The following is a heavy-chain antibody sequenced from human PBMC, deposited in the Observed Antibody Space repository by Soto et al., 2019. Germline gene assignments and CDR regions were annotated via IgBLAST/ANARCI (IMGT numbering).Heavy chain of an antibody. D-gene: IGHD2-21*01. CDR3: ARDLQQMLSHKQYYSYLDV. CDR2: ISNTDITD. CDR1: GFSFSDYS. J-gene: IGHJ6*04. Sequence: QVHLVESGGDLVRPGGSLRLSCVAAGFSFSDYSMTWLRQPPGGGLDFVAFISNTDITDYYADSVKGRFIISRDNARNCVYLQMDSLGAEDAAVYYCARDLQQMLSHKQYYSYLDVWGTGTTVTVSS. V-gene: IGHV3-11*01.